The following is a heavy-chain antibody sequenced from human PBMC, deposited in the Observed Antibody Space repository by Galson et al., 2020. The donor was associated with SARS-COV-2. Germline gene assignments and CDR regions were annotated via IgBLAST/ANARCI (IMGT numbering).Heavy chain of an antibody. J-gene: IGHJ4*02. CDR2: IYSEGSSP. D-gene: IGHD1-26*01. Sequence: GESPKISCAASGFTFSSYAMHWVRQAPGKGLSWVSRIYSEGSSPSYADSVQGPFTISRDNSKNTLYLQMNSLRAEDTAVYYCARTYSGSYFSAFDYWGQGTLVTVSS. V-gene: IGHV3-74*01. CDR1: GFTFSSYA. CDR3: ARTYSGSYFSAFDY.